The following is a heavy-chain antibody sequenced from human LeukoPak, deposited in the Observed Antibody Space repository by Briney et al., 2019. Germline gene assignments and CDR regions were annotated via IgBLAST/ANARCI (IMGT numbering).Heavy chain of an antibody. D-gene: IGHD3-3*01. V-gene: IGHV4-34*01. Sequence: SETLSLTCAVYGGSFSGYYWSWIRQPPGKGLEWIGEINHSGSTNYNPSLKSRVTISVDTSKNQFSLKLSSVTAADTAVYYCARAAWRSFDYWGQGTLLTVSS. J-gene: IGHJ4*02. CDR1: GGSFSGYY. CDR2: INHSGST. CDR3: ARAAWRSFDY.